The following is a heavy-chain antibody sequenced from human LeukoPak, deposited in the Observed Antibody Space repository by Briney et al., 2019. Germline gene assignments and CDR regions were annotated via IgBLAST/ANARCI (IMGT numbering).Heavy chain of an antibody. V-gene: IGHV5-51*01. CDR3: ARHSGSGSSKDYYYYGMDV. CDR2: IYPGDSDT. D-gene: IGHD6-19*01. J-gene: IGHJ6*02. CDR1: GYSFTSYW. Sequence: GESLQISCKGSGYSFTSYWLGWVRQMPGKGLEWMGIIYPGDSDTRYSPSFQGQVTISADKSISTAYLQWSSLKASDTAMYYCARHSGSGSSKDYYYYGMDVWGQGTTVTVSS.